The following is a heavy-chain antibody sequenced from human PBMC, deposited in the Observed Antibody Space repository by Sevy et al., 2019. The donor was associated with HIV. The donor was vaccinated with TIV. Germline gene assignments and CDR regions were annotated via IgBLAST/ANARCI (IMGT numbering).Heavy chain of an antibody. J-gene: IGHJ1*01. Sequence: GGSLRLSCTVSGFTFSNFAMHWVRQAPGKGLEWVAVTSYDGSHNYYADSVKGGFTVSRANSRNILSLEMSSLTRDDTAVYYCARREDDDEFFQYWGQGTMVTVSS. CDR3: ARREDDDEFFQY. D-gene: IGHD2-15*01. CDR1: GFTFSNFA. CDR2: TSYDGSHN. V-gene: IGHV3-30*04.